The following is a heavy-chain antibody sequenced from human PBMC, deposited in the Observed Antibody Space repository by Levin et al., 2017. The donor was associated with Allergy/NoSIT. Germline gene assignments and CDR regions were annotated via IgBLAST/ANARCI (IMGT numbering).Heavy chain of an antibody. CDR1: GGSTSSGDYH. J-gene: IGHJ5*02. Sequence: LRLSCTVSGGSTSSGDYHWTWIRQPPGKGLEWIGYIYYSGSTYYNPSLKSRVTISVDTSKNQFSLKLSSVTAADTAVYYCARAGYCSGSSCYKLSWFDPWGQGTLVTVSS. CDR2: IYYSGST. D-gene: IGHD2-2*02. CDR3: ARAGYCSGSSCYKLSWFDP. V-gene: IGHV4-30-4*01.